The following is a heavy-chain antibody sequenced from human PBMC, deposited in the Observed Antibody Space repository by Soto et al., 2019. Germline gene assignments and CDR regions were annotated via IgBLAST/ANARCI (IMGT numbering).Heavy chain of an antibody. D-gene: IGHD5-12*01. CDR1: GFTFSSYA. J-gene: IGHJ3*02. Sequence: GGSLRLACAASGFTFSSYAMSWVRQAPGKGLEWVSGISGSGGSTYYADSVKGRFTISRDNSKNTLYLQINSLRAEDTAVYYCAQSGYDHAFDIWGQGTMVTVSS. CDR2: ISGSGGST. V-gene: IGHV3-23*01. CDR3: AQSGYDHAFDI.